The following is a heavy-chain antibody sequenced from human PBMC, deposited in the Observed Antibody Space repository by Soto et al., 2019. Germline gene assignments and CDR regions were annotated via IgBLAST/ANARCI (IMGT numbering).Heavy chain of an antibody. CDR1: GGSFSGYY. V-gene: IGHV4-34*01. Sequence: ASETLSLTCAVYGGSFSGYYWSWIRQPPGKGLEWIGEINHSGSTNYNPSLKSRVTISVDTSKNQFSLKLSSVTAADTAVYYCASSIAALRLWDDWGQGTGVTDSS. J-gene: IGHJ4*02. CDR3: ASSIAALRLWDD. D-gene: IGHD6-6*01. CDR2: INHSGST.